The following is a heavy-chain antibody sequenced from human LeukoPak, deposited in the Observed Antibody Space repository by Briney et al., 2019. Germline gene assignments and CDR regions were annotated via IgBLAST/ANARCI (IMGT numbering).Heavy chain of an antibody. CDR2: IRYDGSNK. D-gene: IGHD5-18*01. V-gene: IGHV3-30*02. J-gene: IGHJ6*03. Sequence: GGSLRLSCAASGFTFSSYGMHWVRQAPGKGLEWVAFIRYDGSNKYYADSVKGRFTISRDNAKNSLYLQMNSLRAEDTAVYYCARERVETAMDWGDCYYMDVWGKGTTVTVSS. CDR1: GFTFSSYG. CDR3: ARERVETAMDWGDCYYMDV.